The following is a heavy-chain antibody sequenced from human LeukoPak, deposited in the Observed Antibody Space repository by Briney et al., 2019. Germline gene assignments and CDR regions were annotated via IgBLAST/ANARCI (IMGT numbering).Heavy chain of an antibody. CDR2: MNPNSGNT. Sequence: ASVKVSCKASGYTFTSYDINWVRQATGQGLEWMGWMNPNSGNTGYAQKFQGRVTMTRNTSISTAYMELSSLRSEDTAVYYCARGRHAYYYGSGSSNWFDPWGQGTLVTVSS. D-gene: IGHD3-10*01. CDR1: GYTFTSYD. CDR3: ARGRHAYYYGSGSSNWFDP. V-gene: IGHV1-8*01. J-gene: IGHJ5*02.